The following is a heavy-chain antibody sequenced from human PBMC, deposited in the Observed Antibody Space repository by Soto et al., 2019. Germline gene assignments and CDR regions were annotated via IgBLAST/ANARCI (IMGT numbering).Heavy chain of an antibody. CDR1: GGSISSGGYY. CDR2: IYYSGST. V-gene: IGHV4-31*03. Sequence: QVQLQESGPGLVKPSQTLSLTCTVSGGSISSGGYYWSWIRQHPGKGLEWIGYIYYSGSTYYNPSLKSRVTISVDTSKNQFSLKLSSVTAADTAVYYCAREIKKYQLLYSFDYYYGMDVWGQGTTVTVSS. J-gene: IGHJ6*02. D-gene: IGHD2-2*02. CDR3: AREIKKYQLLYSFDYYYGMDV.